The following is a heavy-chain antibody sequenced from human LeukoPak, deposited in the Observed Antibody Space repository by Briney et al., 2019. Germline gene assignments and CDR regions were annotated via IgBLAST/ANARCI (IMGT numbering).Heavy chain of an antibody. CDR2: IKQDGSEK. Sequence: PGGSLRLSCAASGFTFSNYWMTWVRQAPGKGLEWVANIKQDGSEKYYVDSVKGRFTISRDNAKNSLYLQMNSLRAEDTAVYYCARRTCTHTHNILSCWFDPWGQGTLVTVSS. D-gene: IGHD2/OR15-2a*01. V-gene: IGHV3-7*01. CDR3: ARRTCTHTHNILSCWFDP. J-gene: IGHJ5*02. CDR1: GFTFSNYW.